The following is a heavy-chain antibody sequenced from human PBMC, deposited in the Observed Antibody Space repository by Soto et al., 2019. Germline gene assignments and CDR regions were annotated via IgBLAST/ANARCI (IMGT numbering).Heavy chain of an antibody. CDR3: ARAQLGISGGSCYSGYYFDY. D-gene: IGHD2-15*01. J-gene: IGHJ4*02. V-gene: IGHV1-69*01. CDR1: GGTFSSYA. Sequence: QVQLVQSGAEVKKPGSSVKVSCKASGGTFSSYAISWVRQAPGQGLEWMGGIIPIFGTANYAQKFQGRVTITADESTSTAYMELSSLRSEDTAVYYCARAQLGISGGSCYSGYYFDYWGQGTLVTVSS. CDR2: IIPIFGTA.